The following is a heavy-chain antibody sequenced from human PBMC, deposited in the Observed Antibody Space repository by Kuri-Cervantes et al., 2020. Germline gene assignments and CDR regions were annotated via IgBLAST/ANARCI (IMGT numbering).Heavy chain of an antibody. CDR1: GFTFSSYG. V-gene: IGHV3-30*02. CDR2: IWYDGSNK. CDR3: ATERGSGSFRSTYAFDI. Sequence: GESLKISCAASGFTFSSYGMHWVRQAPGKGLEWVAVIWYDGSNKYYADSAKGRFTISRDNSKNTLYLQMSSLRSEDTAVYYCATERGSGSFRSTYAFDIWGQGTMVTGSS. J-gene: IGHJ3*02. D-gene: IGHD1-26*01.